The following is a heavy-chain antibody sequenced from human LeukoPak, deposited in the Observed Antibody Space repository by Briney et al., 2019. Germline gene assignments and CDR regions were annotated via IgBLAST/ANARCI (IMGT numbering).Heavy chain of an antibody. Sequence: PSETLSLTCTVSGASISSYYWTWTRQPAGEGLEWIGRIYTSGSTNYNPSLKSRFTMPVDTSNNQSSLKLSSVPAADTAVYYCARARGGSGSYGQFDYWGQGTLVTVSS. V-gene: IGHV4-4*07. D-gene: IGHD1-26*01. J-gene: IGHJ4*02. CDR2: IYTSGST. CDR3: ARARGGSGSYGQFDY. CDR1: GASISSYY.